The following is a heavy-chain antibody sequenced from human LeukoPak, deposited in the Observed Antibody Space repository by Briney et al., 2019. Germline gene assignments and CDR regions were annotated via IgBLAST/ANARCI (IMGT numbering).Heavy chain of an antibody. V-gene: IGHV3-23*01. Sequence: GGSLRLSCAASGFTFSNFALVWVRQAPGKGLEWVSAIKGSGGDTRYADAVKGRFTISRDNSKNTLYLHMNSLRAEDTAIYYCGRDPNGDYVGAFEFWGQGTIVTVSS. CDR3: GRDPNGDYVGAFEF. J-gene: IGHJ3*01. D-gene: IGHD4-17*01. CDR1: GFTFSNFA. CDR2: IKGSGGDT.